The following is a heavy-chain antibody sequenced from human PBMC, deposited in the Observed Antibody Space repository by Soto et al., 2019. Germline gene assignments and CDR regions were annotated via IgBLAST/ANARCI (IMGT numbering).Heavy chain of an antibody. CDR1: KFPFSSCW. D-gene: IGHD3-22*01. CDR3: VRGDGDYHDGNGYLGRH. V-gene: IGHV3-74*01. Sequence: EVQLVESGGGLVQPGGSLRLSCAACKFPFSSCWDQWVRQVPGKGPMWVSRIKSDGSGTYYADSVQGRFIMSRDNAQDTLHLQMNSLRVEDTAVNYCVRGDGDYHDGNGYLGRHWGQGTLVTVSS. J-gene: IGHJ4*02. CDR2: IKSDGSGT.